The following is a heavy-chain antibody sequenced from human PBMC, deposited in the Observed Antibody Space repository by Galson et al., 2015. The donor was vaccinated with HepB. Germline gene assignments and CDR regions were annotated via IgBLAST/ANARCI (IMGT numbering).Heavy chain of an antibody. V-gene: IGHV3-23*01. CDR3: AKGALAESSSWHRDYFDY. CDR2: ISGSGDST. D-gene: IGHD6-13*01. CDR1: GFTFSSYA. Sequence: SLRLSCAASGFTFSSYAMSWVRQAPGKGLEWVSTISGSGDSTYYADSVKGRFTISRDNSKNMLYLQLNTLRAEDTAVYYCAKGALAESSSWHRDYFDYWGRGTLVTVSS. J-gene: IGHJ4*02.